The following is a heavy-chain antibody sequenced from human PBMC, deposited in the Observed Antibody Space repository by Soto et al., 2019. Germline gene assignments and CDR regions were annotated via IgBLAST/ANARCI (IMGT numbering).Heavy chain of an antibody. V-gene: IGHV3-30*18. D-gene: IGHD2-21*01. Sequence: QVQLVESGGGVVQPGTSLRLACAASGFTLSNIGMQWVRQAPGKGLEGVAVISAGGNTKYYADSVKGRFTISRDNSKNTLLQKMNSLRTEDTAVYYWAKEGGGERDAAYFTLWGKGTLVT. J-gene: IGHJ4*02. CDR1: GFTLSNIG. CDR3: AKEGGGERDAAYFTL. CDR2: ISAGGNTK.